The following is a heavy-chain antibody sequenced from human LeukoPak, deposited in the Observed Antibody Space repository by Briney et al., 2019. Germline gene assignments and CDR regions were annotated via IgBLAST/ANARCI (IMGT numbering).Heavy chain of an antibody. D-gene: IGHD3-3*01. Sequence: PGGSLRLSCAASGFTFSRYAMSWVRQAPGKGLEWVSAISGGGGSTYYADSVKGRFTISRDNSKNTLYLQMNSLRAEDTAVYYCAKERLLLEWSPKTFDYWGQGTLVTVSS. CDR3: AKERLLLEWSPKTFDY. CDR2: ISGGGGST. J-gene: IGHJ4*02. CDR1: GFTFSRYA. V-gene: IGHV3-23*01.